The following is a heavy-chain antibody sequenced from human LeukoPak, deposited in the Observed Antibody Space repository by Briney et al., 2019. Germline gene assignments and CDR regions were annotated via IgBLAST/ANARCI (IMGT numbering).Heavy chain of an antibody. D-gene: IGHD3-10*01. J-gene: IGHJ3*02. Sequence: ASVNVSCKASGNTFSGYYIHWVRQAPGQGLEWMGWINPKTGSANYAQSFQGRVIITRDTSIDTVYMELRRLRSDDTAVYYCARNLWFGQLFDAFEIWGQGTMVTVAS. CDR3: ARNLWFGQLFDAFEI. CDR1: GNTFSGYY. V-gene: IGHV1-2*02. CDR2: INPKTGSA.